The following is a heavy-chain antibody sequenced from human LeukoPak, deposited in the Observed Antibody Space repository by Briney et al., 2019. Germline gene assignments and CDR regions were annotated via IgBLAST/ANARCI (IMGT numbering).Heavy chain of an antibody. V-gene: IGHV4-39*02. CDR1: GGSISSSSYC. CDR3: ARILLTGDGGRGYFDF. Sequence: SETLSLTCTVPGGSISSSSYCWGWIRQPPGKGLEWIGSIYESGNSYYNPSLKSRVTTSVDTSNNHFSLKLSSVTAADTAVYYCARILLTGDGGRGYFDFRGQGTQVTVSS. D-gene: IGHD1-20*01. J-gene: IGHJ4*02. CDR2: IYESGNS.